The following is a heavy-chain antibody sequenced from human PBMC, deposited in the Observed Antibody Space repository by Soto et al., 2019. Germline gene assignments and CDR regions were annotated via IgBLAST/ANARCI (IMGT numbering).Heavy chain of an antibody. CDR3: ATVRGSYALDY. J-gene: IGHJ4*02. Sequence: QVQLVQSGAEVKKPGASVKVSCKASGYTFTSYGIIWVRQAPGQGLEWMGWISAYNGNTHYAQKLQGRVTITTDTPTSTAYMALRSLRSDDTAVFSCATVRGSYALDYWGQGTLVTVSS. V-gene: IGHV1-18*01. CDR1: GYTFTSYG. CDR2: ISAYNGNT. D-gene: IGHD2-15*01.